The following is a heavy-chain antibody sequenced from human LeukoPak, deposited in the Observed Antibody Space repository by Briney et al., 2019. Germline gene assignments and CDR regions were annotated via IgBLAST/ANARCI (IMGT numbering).Heavy chain of an antibody. CDR2: IKQDGSEK. CDR1: GFTFSSYS. CDR3: ARAHYYDSALFDY. V-gene: IGHV3-7*01. Sequence: PGGSLRLSCAASGFTFSSYSMNWVRQAPGKGLEWVANIKQDGSEKYYVDSVKGRFTISRDNAKNSLYLQMNSLRAEDTAVYYCARAHYYDSALFDYWGQGTLVTVSS. D-gene: IGHD3-22*01. J-gene: IGHJ4*02.